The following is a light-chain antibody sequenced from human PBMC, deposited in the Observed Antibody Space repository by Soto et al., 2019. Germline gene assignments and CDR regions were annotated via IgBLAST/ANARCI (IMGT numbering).Light chain of an antibody. CDR3: CYYAGRFVL. CDR1: SSDVGGYNY. V-gene: IGLV2-11*01. CDR2: DVS. J-gene: IGLJ2*01. Sequence: QSVLTQPRSVSGSPGQSVTISCTGTSSDVGGYNYVSWYQQHAGKAPKLMIYDVSKRPSGVPDRFSGSKSGNTASLTISGLQDDDEAYYCCCYYAGRFVLFGGGTKLTVL.